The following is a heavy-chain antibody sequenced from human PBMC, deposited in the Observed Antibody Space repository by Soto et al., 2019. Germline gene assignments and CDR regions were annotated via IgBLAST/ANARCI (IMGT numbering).Heavy chain of an antibody. J-gene: IGHJ6*04. V-gene: IGHV4-39*01. CDR3: ARRGGDAPMDV. CDR2: IDYSGRT. CDR1: GASISSIIHY. Sequence: SETLSLTCTVSGASISSIIHYWAWIRQPPGKGLEWIGSIDYSGRTDYNPSLKSRVTISEDTSNNQFSLKLSSVTAVDTAVYYCARRGGDAPMDVWGKGTTVTVPS. D-gene: IGHD3-16*01.